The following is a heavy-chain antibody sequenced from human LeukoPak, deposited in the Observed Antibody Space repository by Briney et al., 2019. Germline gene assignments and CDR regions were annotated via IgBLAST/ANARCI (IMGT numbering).Heavy chain of an antibody. Sequence: SETLSLTCAVSGNSISSGYYWGWIRQPPGKGLEWIGSIYHSGSTYYNPSLKSRVTISVDTSKNQFSLKLSSVTAADTAVYYCARTGTTVLDYWGQGTLVTVSS. J-gene: IGHJ4*02. CDR1: GNSISSGYY. CDR3: ARTGTTVLDY. V-gene: IGHV4-38-2*01. D-gene: IGHD4-11*01. CDR2: IYHSGST.